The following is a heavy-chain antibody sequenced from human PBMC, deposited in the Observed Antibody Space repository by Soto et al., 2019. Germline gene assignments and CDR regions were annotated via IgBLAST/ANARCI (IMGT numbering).Heavy chain of an antibody. D-gene: IGHD3-3*01. V-gene: IGHV3-74*01. CDR3: ARVTRPCYSVRSGLQD. CDR2: INGDESTI. J-gene: IGHJ1*01. CDR1: GFTFGSFW. Sequence: EVQLVESGGGLVQPGGSLRLSCAASGFTFGSFWMHWVRHAPGKGLVWVSRINGDESTINYADSVKGRFIVSRENGKNTLSLQINSLTAEDTAVYQCARVTRPCYSVRSGLQDWGQGTAVIVSS.